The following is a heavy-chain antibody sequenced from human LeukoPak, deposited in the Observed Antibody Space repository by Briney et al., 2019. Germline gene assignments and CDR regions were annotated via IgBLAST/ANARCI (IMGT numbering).Heavy chain of an antibody. Sequence: SETLSRTCTVSGGSISSSSYYWGWIRQPPGKGLEWIGSIYYSGSTYYNPSLKSRVTISVDTSKNQFSLKLSSVTAADTAVYYCARLVGRQWLAPPFDYWGQGTLVTVFS. CDR2: IYYSGST. CDR3: ARLVGRQWLAPPFDY. V-gene: IGHV4-39*07. CDR1: GGSISSSSYY. J-gene: IGHJ4*02. D-gene: IGHD6-19*01.